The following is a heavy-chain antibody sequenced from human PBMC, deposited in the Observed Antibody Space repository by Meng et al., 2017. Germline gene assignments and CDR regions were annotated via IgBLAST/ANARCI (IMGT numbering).Heavy chain of an antibody. J-gene: IGHJ4*02. D-gene: IGHD3-22*01. CDR2: IIPSFGTA. CDR3: ASTGHYDSSGYLPDY. V-gene: IGHV1-69*06. CDR1: GGTFSSYA. Sequence: SVKVSCKASGGTFSSYAISWVRQAPGQGLEWMGGIIPSFGTANYAQKFQGRVTITSDKSTSTAYMELRSLRSEDTAVYYCASTGHYDSSGYLPDYWGQGTLVTVSS.